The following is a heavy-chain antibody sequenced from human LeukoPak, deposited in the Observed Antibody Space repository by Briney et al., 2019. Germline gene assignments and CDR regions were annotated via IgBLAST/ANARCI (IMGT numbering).Heavy chain of an antibody. CDR2: ISSSSSYI. Sequence: GGSLRLSCAASGFTFSNYNMNWVRQAPKKGLEWVSSISSSSSYIYYADSLKGRFTISRDNAKNSLYLQMNSLRAEDTAVYYCASDPGSYYSYFDYWGQGTLVTVSS. J-gene: IGHJ4*02. V-gene: IGHV3-21*01. CDR3: ASDPGSYYSYFDY. CDR1: GFTFSNYN. D-gene: IGHD3-10*01.